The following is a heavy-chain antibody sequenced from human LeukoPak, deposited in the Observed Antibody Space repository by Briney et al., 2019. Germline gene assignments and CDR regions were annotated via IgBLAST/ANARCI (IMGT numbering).Heavy chain of an antibody. D-gene: IGHD6-13*01. CDR3: VRRDSSSWSQKLDY. Sequence: SETLSLTCTVSGGSISSSSYYWGWIRQPPGKGLEWIGSIYYSGSTYYNPSLKSRVTISVDTSKNQFSLKLSSVTAADTAVYYCVRRDSSSWSQKLDYWGQGTLVTVSS. CDR1: GGSISSSSYY. V-gene: IGHV4-39*01. CDR2: IYYSGST. J-gene: IGHJ4*02.